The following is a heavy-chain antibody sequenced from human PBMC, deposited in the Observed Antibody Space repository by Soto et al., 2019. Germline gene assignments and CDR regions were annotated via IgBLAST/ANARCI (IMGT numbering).Heavy chain of an antibody. J-gene: IGHJ2*01. V-gene: IGHV3-48*02. D-gene: IGHD3-22*01. CDR2: ISSSSSTI. CDR3: ARDRYYCDSSGYYYKEDWYFDL. Sequence: GGSLRLSCAASGFTFSSYSMNWVRQAPGKGLEWVSYISSSSSTIYYADSVKGRFTISRDNAKNSLYLQMNSLRDEDTAVYYCARDRYYCDSSGYYYKEDWYFDLWGRGTLVTVYS. CDR1: GFTFSSYS.